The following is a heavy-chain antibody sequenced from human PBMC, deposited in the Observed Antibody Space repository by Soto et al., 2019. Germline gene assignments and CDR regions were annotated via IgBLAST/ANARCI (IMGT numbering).Heavy chain of an antibody. V-gene: IGHV3-9*01. J-gene: IGHJ6*02. Sequence: GGSLRLSCAASGFTFDDYAMHWVRQAPGKGLEWVSGISWNSGSIGYADSVKGRFTISRDNAKNSLYLQMNSLRAEDTALYYCAKDLAPHYYYYGMDVWGQGTTVTVSS. CDR3: AKDLAPHYYYYGMDV. CDR2: ISWNSGSI. CDR1: GFTFDDYA.